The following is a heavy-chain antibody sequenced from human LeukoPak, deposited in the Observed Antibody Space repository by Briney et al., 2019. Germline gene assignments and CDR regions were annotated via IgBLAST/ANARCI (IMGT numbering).Heavy chain of an antibody. D-gene: IGHD1-26*01. CDR1: GFTFSSYG. CDR3: ARDGVRGSSGVAFDI. V-gene: IGHV3-30*02. Sequence: GGSLRLSCAASGFTFSSYGMHWVRQAPGKGLEWVAFIRYDGSNKYYADSVKGRFTISRDNAKNTLYLQMNSLRAEDTAVYYCARDGVRGSSGVAFDIWGQGTMVTVSS. J-gene: IGHJ3*02. CDR2: IRYDGSNK.